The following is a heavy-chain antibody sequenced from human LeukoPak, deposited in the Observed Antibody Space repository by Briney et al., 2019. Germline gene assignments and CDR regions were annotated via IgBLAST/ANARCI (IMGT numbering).Heavy chain of an antibody. CDR2: IYHSGST. V-gene: IGHV4-30-2*01. CDR3: ARGRGGSLFDAFDI. J-gene: IGHJ3*02. Sequence: SQTLSLTCTVSGGSISSGGYYWSWIRQPPGEGLEWIGYIYHSGSTYYNPSLKSRVTMSVDTSKNQFSLKLSSVTAADTAVYYWARGRGGSLFDAFDIWGQGTMVTVSS. D-gene: IGHD1-26*01. CDR1: GGSISSGGYY.